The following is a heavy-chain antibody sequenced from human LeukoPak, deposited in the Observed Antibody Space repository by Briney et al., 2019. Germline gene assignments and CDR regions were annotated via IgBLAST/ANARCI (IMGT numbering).Heavy chain of an antibody. V-gene: IGHV3-30*04. J-gene: IGHJ4*02. CDR2: ISYDGSNK. CDR1: GFTFSSYA. D-gene: IGHD2-2*01. Sequence: GGSLRLSCAASGFTFSSYAMHWVRQAPGKGLEWVAVISYDGSNKYYADSVKGRFIISRDNSKNTLYLQMNSLRAEDTAVYYCARDPGISDIVVVPAVTRRFDYWGQGTLVTVSS. CDR3: ARDPGISDIVVVPAVTRRFDY.